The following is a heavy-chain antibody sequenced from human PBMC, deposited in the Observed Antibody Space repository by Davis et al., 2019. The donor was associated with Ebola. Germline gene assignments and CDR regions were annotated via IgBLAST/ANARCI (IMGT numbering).Heavy chain of an antibody. J-gene: IGHJ3*02. CDR2: IAYRGGT. D-gene: IGHD3-10*01. Sequence: SQTPSLTCAVSGGSVASDSFYWSWIRQSPGKGLEWIAYIAYRGGTKYNPSLSNRVTMSLDKSKNQFSLKLSSVTAADTAVYYCARAMVTMVSFAFDIWGQGTVVTVSS. CDR1: GGSVASDSFY. CDR3: ARAMVTMVSFAFDI. V-gene: IGHV4-61*01.